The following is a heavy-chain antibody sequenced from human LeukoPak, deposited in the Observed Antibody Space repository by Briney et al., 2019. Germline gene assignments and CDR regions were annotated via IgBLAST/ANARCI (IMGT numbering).Heavy chain of an antibody. D-gene: IGHD2-2*01. V-gene: IGHV3-23*01. CDR2: ISGSGGST. CDR3: ARSSTSCFDY. J-gene: IGHJ4*02. Sequence: CVSAISGSGGSTYYADSVKGRFTISRDNSKNTLYLQMNSLRAEDTAVYYCARSSTSCFDYWGQGTLVTVSS.